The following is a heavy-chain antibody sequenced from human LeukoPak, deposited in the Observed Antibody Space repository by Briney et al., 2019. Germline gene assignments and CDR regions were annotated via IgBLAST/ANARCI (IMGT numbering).Heavy chain of an antibody. CDR1: GYSISSGYY. D-gene: IGHD1-26*01. CDR2: IYHSGST. V-gene: IGHV4-38-2*02. CDR3: ARYSGSYFFAY. J-gene: IGHJ4*02. Sequence: SETLSLTCTVSGYSISSGYYWGWIRQPPGKGLEWIGSIYHSGSTYYNPSLKSRVTISVDTSKNQFSLNRSSGTAAETAVNYCARYSGSYFFAYWGQRTLVTVSP.